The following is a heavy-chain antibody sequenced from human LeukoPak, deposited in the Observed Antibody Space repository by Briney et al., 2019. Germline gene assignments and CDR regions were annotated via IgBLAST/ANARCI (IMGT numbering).Heavy chain of an antibody. CDR1: GGSISSSSYY. Sequence: SETLSLTCTVSGGSISSSSYYWGWIRQPPGLGLEWIGGIYYSGSTYYNPSLKSRVTISVDTSTNQLHLKMRSVTAADTAVYYCARRRGSGCDYWGQGTLVTVSS. CDR3: ARRRGSGCDY. D-gene: IGHD3-16*01. J-gene: IGHJ4*02. CDR2: IYYSGST. V-gene: IGHV4-39*01.